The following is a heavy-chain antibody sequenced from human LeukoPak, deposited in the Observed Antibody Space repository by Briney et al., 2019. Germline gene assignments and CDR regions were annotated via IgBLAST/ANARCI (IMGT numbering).Heavy chain of an antibody. D-gene: IGHD5-18*01. CDR2: FYTSGTP. CDR3: ASPSQAMSFAFDI. CDR1: GGSISRGGYH. J-gene: IGHJ3*02. V-gene: IGHV4-61*02. Sequence: SQTLSLTCTVSGGSISRGGYHWSWIRQPAGKGLEWIGRFYTSGTPNYNPSLKSRVTILVDTSRNQFSLKVSSVTAADTAVYYCASPSQAMSFAFDIWGQGTMVTVSS.